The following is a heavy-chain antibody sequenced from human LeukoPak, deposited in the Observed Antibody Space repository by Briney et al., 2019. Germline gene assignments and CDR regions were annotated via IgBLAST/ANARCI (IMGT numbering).Heavy chain of an antibody. D-gene: IGHD4-17*01. CDR3: ARDLYGDYEGWFDY. J-gene: IGHJ4*02. Sequence: PSETLSLTCTVSGGSISSYYWSWIRQPPGKGLEWIGYIYYSGSTNYNPSLKSRVTISVDTSKNQFSLKLSSVTAADTAVYYCARDLYGDYEGWFDYWSQGTLVTVSS. V-gene: IGHV4-59*01. CDR2: IYYSGST. CDR1: GGSISSYY.